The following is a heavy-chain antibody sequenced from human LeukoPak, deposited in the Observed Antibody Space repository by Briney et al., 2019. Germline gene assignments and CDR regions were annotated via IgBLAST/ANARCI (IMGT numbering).Heavy chain of an antibody. CDR1: GGSMSPYY. D-gene: IGHD3-22*01. V-gene: IGHV4-59*12. CDR3: ARDQSPYYFDSSGYYSAFDI. CDR2: IYYSGST. Sequence: SETLSLTCSVSGGSMSPYYWNWIRQPPGKGLEWIGYIYYSGSTFYNPSLKSRITISVDTSKNQFSLKLSSVTAADTAVYYCARDQSPYYFDSSGYYSAFDIWGQGTMVTVSS. J-gene: IGHJ3*02.